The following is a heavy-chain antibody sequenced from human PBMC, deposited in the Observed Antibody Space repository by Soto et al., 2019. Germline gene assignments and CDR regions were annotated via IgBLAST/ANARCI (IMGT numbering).Heavy chain of an antibody. CDR2: ISYDGNEK. V-gene: IGHV3-30*03. D-gene: IGHD1-20*01. CDR3: ARDQQKYNPSFYHYYAMDL. CDR1: GFASSTNA. J-gene: IGHJ6*02. Sequence: GGSLRLSCAATGFASSTNAIHWVPQPPGKGREWVAAISYDGNEKYYADSLQGRFTISRDNSKNALYLQVNSLRGEDTAVYYCARDQQKYNPSFYHYYAMDLWGQGTTVTVSS.